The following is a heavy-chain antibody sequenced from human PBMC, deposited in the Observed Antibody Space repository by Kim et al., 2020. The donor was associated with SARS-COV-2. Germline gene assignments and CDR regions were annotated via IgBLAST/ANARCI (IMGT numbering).Heavy chain of an antibody. CDR3: ARVFSPVRSGWSEGYYYYGMDV. Sequence: SVKVSCKASGGTFSSYAISWVRQAPGQGLEWMGGIIPIFGTANYAQKFQGRVTITADESTSTAYMELSSLRSEDTAVYYCARVFSPVRSGWSEGYYYYGMDVWGQGTTVTVSS. J-gene: IGHJ6*02. CDR1: GGTFSSYA. V-gene: IGHV1-69*13. CDR2: IIPIFGTA. D-gene: IGHD6-19*01.